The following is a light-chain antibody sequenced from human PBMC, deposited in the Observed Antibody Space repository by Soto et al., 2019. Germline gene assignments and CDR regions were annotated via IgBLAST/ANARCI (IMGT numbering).Light chain of an antibody. CDR3: QPYDTGLLGLL. Sequence: QSVLTQPPSVSGAPGQRVTISCNGSKSNIGANYDVHWYQQFPRTAPKLLIFNNAIRPSGVPERFSGSKSGTSASLAITGLQTEDEADYYCQPYDTGLLGLLFGTGTKLTVL. CDR1: KSNIGANYD. CDR2: NNA. V-gene: IGLV1-40*01. J-gene: IGLJ2*01.